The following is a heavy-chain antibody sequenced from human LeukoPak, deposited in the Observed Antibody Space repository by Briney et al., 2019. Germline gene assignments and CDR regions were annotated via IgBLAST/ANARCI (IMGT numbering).Heavy chain of an antibody. CDR1: GYTFTGYY. D-gene: IGHD3-22*01. J-gene: IGHJ4*02. Sequence: ASVKVSCKASGYTFTGYYMHWVRQAPGQGLEWMGWINPNSGDANYAQKFQGRVTVTRDTSISTAYMELSRLRSDDTAVYYCARDERYDSSGYPFDYWGQGTLVTVSS. CDR3: ARDERYDSSGYPFDY. CDR2: INPNSGDA. V-gene: IGHV1-2*02.